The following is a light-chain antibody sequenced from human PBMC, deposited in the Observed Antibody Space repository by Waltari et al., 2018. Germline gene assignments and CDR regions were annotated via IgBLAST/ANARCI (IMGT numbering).Light chain of an antibody. CDR1: QSSNSNY. J-gene: IGKJ1*01. V-gene: IGKV3-20*01. Sequence: CRASQSSNSNYLAWYQQKPGQAPRRLIYGASSRATGFPDRFSGSGSGTDFTLTISRLAPEDFAVYYCQQYGSSPPVTFGQGTKVEIK. CDR2: GAS. CDR3: QQYGSSPPVT.